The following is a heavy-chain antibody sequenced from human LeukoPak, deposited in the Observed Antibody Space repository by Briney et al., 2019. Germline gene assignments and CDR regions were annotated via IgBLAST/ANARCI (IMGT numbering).Heavy chain of an antibody. V-gene: IGHV3-23*01. CDR2: IFPSSDEI. CDR3: ATYRQIQVPFEF. D-gene: IGHD5-18*01. Sequence: GGSLRLSCAASGFTFSSYAMSWVRQAPGKGLEWVSSIFPSSDEIHYADSVKGRFTISRDNSRSTLSLQMDSLRAEDTATYYCATYRQIQVPFEFWGQGTLVTVSS. J-gene: IGHJ4*02. CDR1: GFTFSSYA.